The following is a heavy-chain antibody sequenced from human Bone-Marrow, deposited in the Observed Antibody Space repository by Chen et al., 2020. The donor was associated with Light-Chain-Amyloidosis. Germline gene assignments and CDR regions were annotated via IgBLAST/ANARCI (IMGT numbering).Heavy chain of an antibody. CDR2: ISSNSRRI. V-gene: IGHV3-21*01. J-gene: IGHJ2*01. D-gene: IGHD3-10*01. Sequence: EVQLVESGGGLVKPGGSLRLSCGASEFNFNSFSMKWVRQTPGKGLEWISLISSNSRRIYYADSVKGRFTISRDNAKNAVYLQMNSLRVEDTGLYYCARAQDLQWFGESHWYIDHWGRGTPVTVSS. CDR1: EFNFNSFS. CDR3: ARAQDLQWFGESHWYIDH.